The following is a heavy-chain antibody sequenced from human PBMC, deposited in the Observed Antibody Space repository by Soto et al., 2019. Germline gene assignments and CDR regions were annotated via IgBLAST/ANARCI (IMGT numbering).Heavy chain of an antibody. V-gene: IGHV1-69*13. CDR1: GGTSSSYA. J-gene: IGHJ4*02. CDR3: ARGSSSSDGVDY. Sequence: SVKVSCKASGGTSSSYAISWVRQAPGQGLEWMGGIIPIFGTTNYTQKFQGRVTITADDSTTTAYMELSNLRSEDTAVYYCARGSSSSDGVDYWGQGTLVTVSS. D-gene: IGHD6-6*01. CDR2: IIPIFGTT.